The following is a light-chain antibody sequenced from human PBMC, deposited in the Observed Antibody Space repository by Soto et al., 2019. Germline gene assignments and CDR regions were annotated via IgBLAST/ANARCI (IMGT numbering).Light chain of an antibody. CDR2: GAS. Sequence: EIVMTQSPATLSVSPVEIANLYCSSSQSVSSNLAWYQQKPGQAPRLLIYGASTRATGIPARFSGSGSGTEFTLTISSLQSEDFAVYYCQQYNNWPPITCGQGTRREI. J-gene: IGKJ5*01. CDR1: QSVSSN. V-gene: IGKV3-15*01. CDR3: QQYNNWPPIT.